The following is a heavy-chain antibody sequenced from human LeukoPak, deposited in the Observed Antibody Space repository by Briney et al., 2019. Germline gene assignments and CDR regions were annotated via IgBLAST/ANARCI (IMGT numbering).Heavy chain of an antibody. CDR2: IYDGGST. J-gene: IGHJ4*02. CDR1: GGSISTYS. CDR3: ARAGPRREGYNFDY. Sequence: SETLSLTCTLSGGSISTYSWSWIRQPPGKGLEWIGLIYDGGSTYYNPSLKSRVSISLDMSKNHVSLKLNSVTSPDTAVYYCARAGPRREGYNFDYWGQGTLVTVSS. V-gene: IGHV4-59*01. D-gene: IGHD5-24*01.